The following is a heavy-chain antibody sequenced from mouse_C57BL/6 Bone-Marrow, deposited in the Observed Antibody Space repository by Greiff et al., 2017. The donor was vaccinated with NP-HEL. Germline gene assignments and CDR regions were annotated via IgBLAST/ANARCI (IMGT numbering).Heavy chain of an antibody. CDR1: GFSFNTYA. V-gene: IGHV10-1*01. D-gene: IGHD2-3*01. CDR2: IRSKSNNYAT. J-gene: IGHJ4*01. CDR3: VSSYDGYSYYYAMDY. Sequence: EVKVVESGGGLVQPKGSLKLSCAASGFSFNTYAMNWVRQAPGKGLEWVARIRSKSNNYATYYADSVKDRFTISRDDSESMLYLQMNNLKTEDTAMYYCVSSYDGYSYYYAMDYWSQGTSVTVSS.